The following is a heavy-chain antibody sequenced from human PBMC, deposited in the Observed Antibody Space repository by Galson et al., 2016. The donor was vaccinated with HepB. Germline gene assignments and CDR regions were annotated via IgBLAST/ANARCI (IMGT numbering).Heavy chain of an antibody. Sequence: SVKVSCKASGGTFSSFPISWVRQAPGQGFEWMGGIIPMFGRANYAQKFQDRVTITADESTRTVHVELSGLRSDDTAVYFCARAPGTLYDQWGQGTRVTVSS. CDR2: IIPMFGRA. CDR1: GGTFSSFP. D-gene: IGHD1-14*01. J-gene: IGHJ4*02. CDR3: ARAPGTLYDQ. V-gene: IGHV1-69*13.